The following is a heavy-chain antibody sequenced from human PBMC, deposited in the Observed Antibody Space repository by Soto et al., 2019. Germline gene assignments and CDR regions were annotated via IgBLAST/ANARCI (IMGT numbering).Heavy chain of an antibody. D-gene: IGHD3-3*02. CDR3: ARAFRDGYIDY. V-gene: IGHV4-59*01. CDR2: IYYSGST. J-gene: IGHJ4*02. Sequence: PXETLSVTCPVSGASISSYYWSWIRQPPGKGLEWIGYIYYSGSTNYNPSLKSRVTISVDTSKTHFSLKLSSVTAEDTAVYYCARAFRDGYIDYWGQGTLVTVYS. CDR1: GASISSYY.